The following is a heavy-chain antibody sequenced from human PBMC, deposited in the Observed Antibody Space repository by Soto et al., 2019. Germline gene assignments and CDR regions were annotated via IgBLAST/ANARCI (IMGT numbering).Heavy chain of an antibody. D-gene: IGHD4-17*01. CDR3: ARDRYGDYVLDY. CDR2: IYYSGST. V-gene: IGHV4-59*01. Sequence: SETLSLTCTVSGGSISSYYWSWIRQPPGKGLEWIGYIYYSGSTNYNPSLKSRVTISVDTSKNQFSLKLSSVTAADTAVYYCARDRYGDYVLDYWGQGTLVTSPQ. J-gene: IGHJ4*02. CDR1: GGSISSYY.